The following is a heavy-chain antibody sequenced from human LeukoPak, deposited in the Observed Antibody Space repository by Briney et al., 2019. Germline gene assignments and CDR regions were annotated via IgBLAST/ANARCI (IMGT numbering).Heavy chain of an antibody. D-gene: IGHD4-17*01. CDR3: VSLPRTTVTTSGDY. J-gene: IGHJ4*02. Sequence: PGGSLRLTCAASGFTFRSYEMNWVRQAPGKGLEWVSYITSSGNTIYYADSVKGRFTISRDNAKNSLYLQMNSLRPEDTAVYYCVSLPRTTVTTSGDYWGQGTLVTVSS. CDR2: ITSSGNTI. V-gene: IGHV3-48*03. CDR1: GFTFRSYE.